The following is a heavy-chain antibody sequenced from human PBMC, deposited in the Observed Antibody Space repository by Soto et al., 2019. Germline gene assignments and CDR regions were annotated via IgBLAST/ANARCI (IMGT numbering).Heavy chain of an antibody. CDR2: IWYDGSNK. J-gene: IGHJ6*03. Sequence: QVQLVESGGGVVQPGRSLRLSCAASGFTFSSYGMHWVRQAPGKGLEWVAVIWYDGSNKYYADSVKGRFTISRDNSKNTLYLQMNSLSAEDTAVYYCARDNRAAGSPYYYMDVWGKGTTVTVSS. V-gene: IGHV3-33*01. CDR3: ARDNRAAGSPYYYMDV. CDR1: GFTFSSYG. D-gene: IGHD6-25*01.